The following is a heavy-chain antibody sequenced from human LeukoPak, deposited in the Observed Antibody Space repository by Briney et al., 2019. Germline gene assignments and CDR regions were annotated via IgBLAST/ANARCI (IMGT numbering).Heavy chain of an antibody. V-gene: IGHV3-23*01. CDR1: GFTFSSYA. J-gene: IGHJ4*02. CDR3: AKAPDDYGGNSLLY. Sequence: PSGGSLRLPCAASGFTFSSYAMSWVRQAPGKGLEWVSAISGSGGSTYYADSVKGRFTISRDNSKNTLYLQMNSLRAEDTAVYYCAKAPDDYGGNSLLYWGQGTLVTVSS. D-gene: IGHD4-23*01. CDR2: ISGSGGST.